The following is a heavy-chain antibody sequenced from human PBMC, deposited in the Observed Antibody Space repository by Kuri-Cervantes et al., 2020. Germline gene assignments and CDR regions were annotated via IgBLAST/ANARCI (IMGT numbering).Heavy chain of an antibody. J-gene: IGHJ6*02. CDR3: ASEGAVVDHYYYGMDV. Sequence: SVKVSCKASGYSFTSYAISWVRQAPGQGLEWMGRIIPILGIANYAQKFQGRVTITADKSTSTAYMELSSLRSEDTAVYYCASEGAVVDHYYYGMDVWGQGTTVTVSS. CDR2: IIPILGIA. D-gene: IGHD2-2*01. CDR1: GYSFTSYA. V-gene: IGHV1-69*04.